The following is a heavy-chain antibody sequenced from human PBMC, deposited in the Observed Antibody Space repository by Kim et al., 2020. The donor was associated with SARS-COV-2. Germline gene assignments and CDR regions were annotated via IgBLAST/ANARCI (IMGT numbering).Heavy chain of an antibody. CDR1: GDTFSKYG. CDR3: AAGIGSSSPYYYYIMDV. D-gene: IGHD6-6*01. CDR2: TIPVFGTE. J-gene: IGHJ6*02. V-gene: IGHV1-69*13. Sequence: SVKVSCKASGDTFSKYGISWVRQAPGQGLEWMGGTIPVFGTEHYAQKFQGRVTITADESTNSAHMELSRLRSEDTAVYYCAAGIGSSSPYYYYIMDVWGQGTTVTVSS.